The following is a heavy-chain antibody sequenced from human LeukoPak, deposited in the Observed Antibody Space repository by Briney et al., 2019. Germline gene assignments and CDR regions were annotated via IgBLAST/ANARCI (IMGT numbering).Heavy chain of an antibody. CDR2: IYTSGST. D-gene: IGHD2-2*01. CDR3: ARALDCSSTSCPLPGAFDI. J-gene: IGHJ3*02. CDR1: GGSISSYY. Sequence: SETLPLTCTVSGGSISSYYWSWIRQPAGKGLEWIGRIYTSGSTNYNPSLKSRVTMSVDTSKNQFSLKLSSVTAADTAVYYCARALDCSSTSCPLPGAFDIWGQGTMVTVSS. V-gene: IGHV4-4*07.